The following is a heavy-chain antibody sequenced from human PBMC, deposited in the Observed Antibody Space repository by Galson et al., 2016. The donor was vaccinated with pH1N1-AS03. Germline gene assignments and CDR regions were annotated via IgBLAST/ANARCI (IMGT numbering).Heavy chain of an antibody. Sequence: SCKASGYTFISYVMHWVRQAPGQRLEWMGWINAGNGNTTYSQSFQGRVTITRDTSASKAYMELSSLRSEDTAVYYCARGRGSYGMDVCGQGTTVTVSS. CDR3: ARGRGSYGMDV. D-gene: IGHD1-26*01. CDR1: GYTFISYV. CDR2: INAGNGNT. V-gene: IGHV1-3*01. J-gene: IGHJ6*02.